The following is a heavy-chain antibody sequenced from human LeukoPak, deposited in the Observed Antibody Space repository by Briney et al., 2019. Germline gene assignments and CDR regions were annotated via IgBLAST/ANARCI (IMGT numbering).Heavy chain of an antibody. CDR3: ATTSQVTSGYYYYYMDV. D-gene: IGHD1/OR15-1a*01. CDR2: IIPIFGTA. Sequence: ASVKVSCKASGGTFSSYAISWVRQAPGQGLEWMGGIIPIFGTANYAQKFQGRVTMTEDTSTDTAYMELSSLRSEDTAVYYCATTSQVTSGYYYYYMDVWGKGTTVTVSS. CDR1: GGTFSSYA. J-gene: IGHJ6*03. V-gene: IGHV1-69*06.